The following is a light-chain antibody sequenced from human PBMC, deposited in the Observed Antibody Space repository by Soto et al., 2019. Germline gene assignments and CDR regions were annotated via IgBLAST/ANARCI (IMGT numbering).Light chain of an antibody. CDR2: DVS. V-gene: IGLV2-14*01. CDR1: SSDIGRHND. Sequence: QSALTQPASVSGSPGQSITFSCTGTSSDIGRHNDVSWYQQYPGKAPKLMIYDVSNRPSGVSNRFSGSKSGNTASLTISGLQAEDEADYYCSSYRSGSTIFGEGTKLTVL. CDR3: SSYRSGSTI. J-gene: IGLJ2*01.